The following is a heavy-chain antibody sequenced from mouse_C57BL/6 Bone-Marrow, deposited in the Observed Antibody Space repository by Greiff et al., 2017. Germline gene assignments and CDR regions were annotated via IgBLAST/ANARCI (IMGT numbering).Heavy chain of an antibody. CDR1: GYSFTDYN. J-gene: IGHJ2*01. Sequence: VQLKESGPELVKPGASVKISCKASGYSFTDYNMNWVKQSNGKSLEWIGVINPNYGTTSYNQQFKGKATLTVYQSSSPAYMQLNSLTSEDSAVYYCARDGDGHLDYWGQGTTLTVSS. CDR2: INPNYGTT. CDR3: ARDGDGHLDY. V-gene: IGHV1-39*01. D-gene: IGHD1-1*01.